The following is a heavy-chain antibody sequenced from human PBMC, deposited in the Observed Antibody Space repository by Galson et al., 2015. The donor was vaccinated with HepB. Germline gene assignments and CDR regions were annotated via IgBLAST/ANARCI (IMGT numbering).Heavy chain of an antibody. CDR2: INPSGGRT. CDR1: GYIFTNHY. V-gene: IGHV1-46*01. D-gene: IGHD3-10*01. J-gene: IGHJ4*02. Sequence: SVKVSCKASGYIFTNHYIHWVRQAPGQGLEWMGIINPSGGRTTYAQKFQGRVTMTRDTSTSTVYMYLSSLRSEDTAVYYCARDIIGYMDFWGQGTPVTVSS. CDR3: ARDIIGYMDF.